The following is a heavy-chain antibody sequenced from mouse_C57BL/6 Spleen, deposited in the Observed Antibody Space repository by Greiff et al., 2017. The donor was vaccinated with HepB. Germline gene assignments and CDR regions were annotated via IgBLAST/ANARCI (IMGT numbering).Heavy chain of an antibody. Sequence: QVQLKESGAELARPGASVKLSCKASGYTFTSYGISWVKQRTGQGLEWIGEIYPRSGNTYYNEKFKGKATLTADKSSSTAYMELRSLTSEDSAVYFCATDYDDWYFDVWGTGTTVTVSS. CDR3: ATDYDDWYFDV. V-gene: IGHV1-81*01. CDR2: IYPRSGNT. CDR1: GYTFTSYG. D-gene: IGHD2-3*01. J-gene: IGHJ1*03.